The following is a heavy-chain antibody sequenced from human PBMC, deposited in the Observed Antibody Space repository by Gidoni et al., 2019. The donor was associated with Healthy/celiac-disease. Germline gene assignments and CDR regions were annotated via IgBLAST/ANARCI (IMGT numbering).Heavy chain of an antibody. Sequence: EVQLVESGGGLVKPGGSLRLSCAASGFTFSSYSMNWVRQAPGKGLEWVSSISSSSSYIYYADSVKGRFTISRDNAKNSLYLQMNSLRAEDTAVYYCASIGTVVIALGYWYFDLWGRGTLVTVSS. V-gene: IGHV3-21*01. D-gene: IGHD2-21*01. CDR1: GFTFSSYS. CDR2: ISSSSSYI. CDR3: ASIGTVVIALGYWYFDL. J-gene: IGHJ2*01.